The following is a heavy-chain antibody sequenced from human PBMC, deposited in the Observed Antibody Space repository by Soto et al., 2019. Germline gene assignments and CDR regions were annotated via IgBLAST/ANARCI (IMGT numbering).Heavy chain of an antibody. J-gene: IGHJ6*02. D-gene: IGHD6-19*01. Sequence: GASVKVSCKASGYTFTSYAMHWVRQAPGQRLEWMGWINAGNGNTKYSQKFQGRVTITRDTSASTAYMELSRLRSDDTAVYYCARDYHEGSGWYGYYYYGMHVSGQATTVTVSS. CDR3: ARDYHEGSGWYGYYYYGMHV. CDR1: GYTFTSYA. V-gene: IGHV1-3*01. CDR2: INAGNGNT.